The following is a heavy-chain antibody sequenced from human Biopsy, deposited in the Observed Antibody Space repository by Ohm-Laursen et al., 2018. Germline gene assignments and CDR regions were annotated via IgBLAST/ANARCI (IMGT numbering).Heavy chain of an antibody. V-gene: IGHV3-21*06. CDR2: ISRSTSHI. CDR3: ARGRSHLLPDHDWFDP. D-gene: IGHD1-14*01. J-gene: IGHJ5*02. Sequence: SLRLSCAASGFTFSDYNMHWVRQAPGKGLEWVSSISRSTSHILYAETLKGRFTSSRDNAKNSVYLQMNGLRVEDTAVYYCARGRSHLLPDHDWFDPWGQGTLVTVSS. CDR1: GFTFSDYN.